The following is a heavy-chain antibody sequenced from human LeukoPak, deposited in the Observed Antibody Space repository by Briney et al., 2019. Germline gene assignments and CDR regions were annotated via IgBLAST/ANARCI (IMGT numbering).Heavy chain of an antibody. CDR2: IYYNGRS. V-gene: IGHV4-38-2*01. Sequence: SETLSLTCAVSGYSISSGYYWGWIRQPPGKGLEWIGSIYYNGRSYYNPSLKSRVIISVDRSKDQFSLKLSSVTAADTAVYYCARHPSYCGADCYLNWFDPWGQGTLVTVSS. CDR3: ARHPSYCGADCYLNWFDP. CDR1: GYSISSGYY. J-gene: IGHJ5*02. D-gene: IGHD2-21*01.